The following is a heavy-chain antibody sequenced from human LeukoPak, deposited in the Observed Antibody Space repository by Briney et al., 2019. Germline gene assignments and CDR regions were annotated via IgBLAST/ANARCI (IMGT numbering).Heavy chain of an antibody. CDR3: ASGPIFGVVIGKYYFDY. Sequence: GGSLRLSCAASGFTFSSYSMNWVRQAPGKGLEWVSSISSSGSYIYYADSVKGRFTISRDNAKNSLYLQMNSLRAEDTAVYYCASGPIFGVVIGKYYFDYWGQGTLVTVSS. J-gene: IGHJ4*02. CDR2: ISSSGSYI. V-gene: IGHV3-21*01. D-gene: IGHD3-3*01. CDR1: GFTFSSYS.